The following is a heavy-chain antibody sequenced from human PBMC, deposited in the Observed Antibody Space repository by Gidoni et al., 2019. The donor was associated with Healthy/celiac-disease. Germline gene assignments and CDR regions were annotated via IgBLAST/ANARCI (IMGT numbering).Heavy chain of an antibody. CDR1: GFTVSSNY. V-gene: IGHV3-66*02. Sequence: EVQLVESGGGLVQPGGSLRLSWAAPGFTVSSNYRGWVRQAPGKGLVCVSVIYSGGSTYYADSVQGRFTISRDNSKNTLYLQMNSLRAEDTAVYYCARDRSIAVAGVYYYYGMDVWGQGTTVTVSS. D-gene: IGHD6-19*01. J-gene: IGHJ6*02. CDR3: ARDRSIAVAGVYYYYGMDV. CDR2: IYSGGST.